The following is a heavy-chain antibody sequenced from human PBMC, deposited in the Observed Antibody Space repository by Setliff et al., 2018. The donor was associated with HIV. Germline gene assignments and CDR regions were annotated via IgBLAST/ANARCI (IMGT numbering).Heavy chain of an antibody. D-gene: IGHD3-22*01. CDR1: GGSITGYY. CDR3: ARHFDGYDYNSAY. CDR2: IYYSGNT. J-gene: IGHJ4*02. Sequence: ASETLSLTCTVSGGSITGYYWSWIRQPPGKGLEWIGWIYYSGNTRYNPSLKSRVTISLDTSKNRFSLQLTSVTAADTAVCYCARHFDGYDYNSAYWGQGTLVTVSS. V-gene: IGHV4-59*08.